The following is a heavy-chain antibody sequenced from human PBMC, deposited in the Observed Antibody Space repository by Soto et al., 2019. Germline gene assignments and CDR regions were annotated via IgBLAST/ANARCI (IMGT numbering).Heavy chain of an antibody. Sequence: PSETLSLTCTVSGVSISYFYVSWIRQPPGKGLEWIGYIYYSGSTNYNPSLKSRVTISVDTSKNQFSLKLSSVTAADTAVYYCARGFSGSYYCSGGSCYSANWFDPWGQGTLVTVSS. CDR3: ARGFSGSYYCSGGSCYSANWFDP. J-gene: IGHJ5*02. CDR1: GVSISYFY. CDR2: IYYSGST. V-gene: IGHV4-59*01. D-gene: IGHD2-15*01.